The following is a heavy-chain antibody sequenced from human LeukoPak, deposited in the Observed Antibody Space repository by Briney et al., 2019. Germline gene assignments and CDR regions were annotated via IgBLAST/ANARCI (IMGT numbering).Heavy chain of an antibody. J-gene: IGHJ4*02. V-gene: IGHV3-30*04. D-gene: IGHD2-15*01. CDR1: GFTFSSYA. CDR2: ISYDGSNK. Sequence: GRSLRLSCAASGFTFSSYAMHWVRQAPGKGLEWVAVISYDGSNKHYADSVKGRFTISRDNSKNTLYLQMNSLRAEDTAVYYCARAVVVVAATLNYWGQGTLVTVSS. CDR3: ARAVVVVAATLNY.